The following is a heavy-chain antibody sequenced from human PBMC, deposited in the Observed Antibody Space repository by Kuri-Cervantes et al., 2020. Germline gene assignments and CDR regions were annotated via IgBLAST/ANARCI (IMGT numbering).Heavy chain of an antibody. CDR3: ARDGVLRYFDWLPHQGRGEYYFDY. CDR1: GYTFTSYD. D-gene: IGHD3-9*01. J-gene: IGHJ4*02. CDR2: MNPNSGNT. Sequence: ASVKVSCKASGYTFTSYDINWVRQATGQGLEWMGWMNPNSGNTGYAQKFQGRVTMTRNTSISTAYMELSSLRSEDTAVYYCARDGVLRYFDWLPHQGRGEYYFDYWGQGTLVTVSS. V-gene: IGHV1-8*01.